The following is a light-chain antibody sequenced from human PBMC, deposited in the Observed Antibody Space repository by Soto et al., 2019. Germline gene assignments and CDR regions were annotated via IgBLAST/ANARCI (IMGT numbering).Light chain of an antibody. V-gene: IGKV3D-20*01. CDR1: QSVSSSY. J-gene: IGKJ1*01. CDR2: AAS. CDR3: CQYYDSTPMT. Sequence: EIVMTQSPSSLSLSPGERATLSCGASQSVSSSYVAWYQHRPGLAPRLLIHAASSRATGIPDRLSGSGSGTDVAITIIRLVQSEDGVTYCCQYYDSTPMTFGQGTRVDIK.